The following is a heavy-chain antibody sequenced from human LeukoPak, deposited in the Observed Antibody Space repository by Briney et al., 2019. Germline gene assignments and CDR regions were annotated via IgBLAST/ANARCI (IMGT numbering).Heavy chain of an antibody. CDR2: ISSSSSYI. V-gene: IGHV3-21*01. CDR1: GFTLSSDW. J-gene: IGHJ4*02. D-gene: IGHD6-13*01. CDR3: ARSIAAAGSY. Sequence: PGGSLRLSCVVSGFTLSSDWMSWVRQAPGKGLEWVSSISSSSSYIYYADSVKGRFTISRDNAKNALYLQMNSLRAEDTAVYYCARSIAAAGSYWGQGTLVTVSS.